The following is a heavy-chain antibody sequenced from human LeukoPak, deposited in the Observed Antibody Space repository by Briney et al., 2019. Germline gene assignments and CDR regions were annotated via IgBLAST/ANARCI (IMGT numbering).Heavy chain of an antibody. J-gene: IGHJ4*02. CDR3: AIWPTVSNHYFDY. D-gene: IGHD4-17*01. V-gene: IGHV1-69*01. Sequence: SVKVSCKASGGTFSSYAISWVRQAPGQGLEWMGGIIPIFGTANYAQKFQGRVTITADESTSTAYMELSRLSSENAAVYYCAIWPTVSNHYFDYWGQGTLVTVSS. CDR2: IIPIFGTA. CDR1: GGTFSSYA.